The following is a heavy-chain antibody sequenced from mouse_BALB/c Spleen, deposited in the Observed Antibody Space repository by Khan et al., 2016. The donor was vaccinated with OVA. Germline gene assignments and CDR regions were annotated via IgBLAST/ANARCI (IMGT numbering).Heavy chain of an antibody. CDR1: GYSITSDYA. Sequence: EVQLQESGPCLVKPSQSLSLTCTVTGYSITSDYAWNWIRQFPGNTLEWVGYISSTGSTSSNPSLISRISITRVTSKNQFFLQLRSVTSEDTATYYCARYRYYSYGYALDYWGRGTSVTVSS. J-gene: IGHJ4*01. CDR2: ISSTGST. CDR3: ARYRYYSYGYALDY. V-gene: IGHV3-2*02. D-gene: IGHD2-14*01.